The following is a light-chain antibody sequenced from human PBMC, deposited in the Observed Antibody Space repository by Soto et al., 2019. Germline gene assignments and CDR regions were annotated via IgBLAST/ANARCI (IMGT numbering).Light chain of an antibody. CDR3: QQYNSYSGT. J-gene: IGKJ1*01. CDR2: DAS. Sequence: DMQMTQTPPTLSASVGDRVTITCRASQSISIWLAWYQQKPGKAPKLLIYDASSLESGVPSRFSGSGSGTEFTLTISRLQPDDFAGYYCQQYNSYSGTFGQGTRWLS. CDR1: QSISIW. V-gene: IGKV1-5*01.